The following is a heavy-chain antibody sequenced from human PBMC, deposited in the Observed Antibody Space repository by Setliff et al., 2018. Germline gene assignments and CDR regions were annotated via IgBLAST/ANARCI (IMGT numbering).Heavy chain of an antibody. CDR1: GGSFSTYY. D-gene: IGHD3-22*01. J-gene: IGHJ3*02. Sequence: SETLSLTCAVYGGSFSTYYWIWIRQPPGKGLEWIGEINHSGSTNYNPSLKSRVTISVDTSKNQFSLKLSSVTAADTALYYCARDGVYDSSGYYYWAAFDIWGQGTMVTVSS. V-gene: IGHV4-34*01. CDR2: INHSGST. CDR3: ARDGVYDSSGYYYWAAFDI.